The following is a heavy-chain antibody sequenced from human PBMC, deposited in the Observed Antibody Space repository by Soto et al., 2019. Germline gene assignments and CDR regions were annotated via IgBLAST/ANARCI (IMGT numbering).Heavy chain of an antibody. D-gene: IGHD3-10*01. J-gene: IGHJ6*02. V-gene: IGHV3-11*05. CDR2: ISSSGSFT. Sequence: VQLVESGGGLVRPGGPLRLSCTASGFTFSDHYMNWIRQVPGKGLEWLSYISSSGSFTNYADSVKGRFIISRDNGKKSLYLQMNNLTADDTALYYCARGRPTYYYYGLDVWGQGTTVTVS. CDR1: GFTFSDHY. CDR3: ARGRPTYYYYGLDV.